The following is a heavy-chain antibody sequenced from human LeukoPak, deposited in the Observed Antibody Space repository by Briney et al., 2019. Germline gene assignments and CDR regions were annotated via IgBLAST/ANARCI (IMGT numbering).Heavy chain of an antibody. V-gene: IGHV4-34*01. CDR1: GGSFCGYY. Sequence: SETLSLTCAVYGGSFCGYYWSWIRQPPGKGLECIGEINDSGSSNYIPSLKSRITISVDRSKNQFSLWLSSVTAADTAVYYCAKPLPAYCGGDCGDAFDIWGQGTMVTVSS. CDR3: AKPLPAYCGGDCGDAFDI. J-gene: IGHJ3*02. D-gene: IGHD2-21*02. CDR2: INDSGSS.